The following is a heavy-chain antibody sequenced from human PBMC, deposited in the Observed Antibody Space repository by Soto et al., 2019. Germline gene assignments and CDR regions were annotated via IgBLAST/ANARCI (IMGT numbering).Heavy chain of an antibody. CDR2: IYHSGGT. D-gene: IGHD3-9*01. V-gene: IGHV4-61*01. CDR3: AREGDGICLDL. J-gene: IGHJ4*02. Sequence: SETLSLTCTVSGGSVSRGLYFWSWIRQPPGKGLEWIGYIYHSGGTTYNPSLKSRVTISVDTSKNQFSLKLNSVTAADTAVYFCAREGDGICLDLWGQGTMVTV. CDR1: GGSVSRGLYF.